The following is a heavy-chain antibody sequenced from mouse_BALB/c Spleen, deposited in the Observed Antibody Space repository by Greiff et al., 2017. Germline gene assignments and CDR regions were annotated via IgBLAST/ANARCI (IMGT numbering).Heavy chain of an antibody. CDR3: ARSYYYGSSYVRYYFDY. CDR2: IDTSDSYT. CDR1: GYTFTDYW. J-gene: IGHJ2*01. D-gene: IGHD1-1*01. V-gene: IGHV1-69*01. Sequence: QVQLKQPGAELVMPGASVKMSCKASGYTFTDYWMHWVKQRPGQGLEWIGAIDTSDSYTSYNQKFKGKATLTVDESSSTAYMQLSSLTSEDSAVYYCARSYYYGSSYVRYYFDYWGQGTTLTVSS.